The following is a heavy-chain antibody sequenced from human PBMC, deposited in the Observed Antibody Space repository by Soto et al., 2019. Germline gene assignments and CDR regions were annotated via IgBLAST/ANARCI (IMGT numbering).Heavy chain of an antibody. CDR2: INHSGST. V-gene: IGHV4-34*01. CDR3: ASRTVTTDY. Sequence: SETLSLTCAVYGGSFSGYYWSWIRQPPGKGLEWIGEINHSGSTNYNPSLKSRVTISVDTSKNQFSLKLSSVTAADTAVYYCASRTVTTDYWGQGTLVTVSS. D-gene: IGHD4-17*01. CDR1: GGSFSGYY. J-gene: IGHJ4*02.